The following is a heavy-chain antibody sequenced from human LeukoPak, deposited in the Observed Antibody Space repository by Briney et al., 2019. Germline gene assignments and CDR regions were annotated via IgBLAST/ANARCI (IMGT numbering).Heavy chain of an antibody. Sequence: QPGKSLRLSCEASDITFSSYGMHWVRQAPGKGLEWVAVISYDGSNKYYADSVKGRFTISRDNSKNTLYLQMNSLRAEDTAVYYCARDPQWLGFDYWGQGTLVTVSS. J-gene: IGHJ4*02. CDR1: DITFSSYG. CDR3: ARDPQWLGFDY. CDR2: ISYDGSNK. V-gene: IGHV3-30*03. D-gene: IGHD6-19*01.